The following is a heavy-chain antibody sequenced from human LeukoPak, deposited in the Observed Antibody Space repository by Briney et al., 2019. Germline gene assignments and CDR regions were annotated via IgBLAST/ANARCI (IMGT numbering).Heavy chain of an antibody. J-gene: IGHJ4*02. Sequence: ASVKVSCKASGGTFSSYAVNWVRQAPGQGLEWVGRIIPIFVTPDYAQKFQGRVTITADKSTSTAYMELSSLKSEDTAVYYCARGLAGNVYWGQGTLVTVSS. CDR2: IIPIFVTP. CDR1: GGTFSSYA. V-gene: IGHV1-69*06. D-gene: IGHD6-19*01. CDR3: ARGLAGNVY.